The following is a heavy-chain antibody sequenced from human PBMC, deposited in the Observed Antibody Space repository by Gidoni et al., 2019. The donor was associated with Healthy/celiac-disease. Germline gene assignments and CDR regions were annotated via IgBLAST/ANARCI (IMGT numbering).Heavy chain of an antibody. Sequence: QVQLVESGGGVVPPGRSRTRPCAASGFAFSSYSMHWVRQAPGKGLGWVAVISYDGSNKYYADSVKGRFTISRDNSKNTLYLQMNSLRAEDTAVYYWARDWSWFGELPLYYLDYWGQGTLVTVSS. CDR2: ISYDGSNK. J-gene: IGHJ4*02. D-gene: IGHD3-10*01. V-gene: IGHV3-30-3*01. CDR3: ARDWSWFGELPLYYLDY. CDR1: GFAFSSYS.